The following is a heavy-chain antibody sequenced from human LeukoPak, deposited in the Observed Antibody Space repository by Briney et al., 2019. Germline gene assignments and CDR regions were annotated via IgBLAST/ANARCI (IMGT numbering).Heavy chain of an antibody. J-gene: IGHJ4*02. Sequence: PGGSLRLSCAASGFTVSSNYMSWVRQAPGKGLGWVSVIYSGGSTYYADSVKGRFTISRDNSKNTLYLQMNSLRAEDTAVYYCASRSLDQALTEMAPDYWGQGTLVTVSS. V-gene: IGHV3-53*01. D-gene: IGHD5-24*01. CDR2: IYSGGST. CDR1: GFTVSSNY. CDR3: ASRSLDQALTEMAPDY.